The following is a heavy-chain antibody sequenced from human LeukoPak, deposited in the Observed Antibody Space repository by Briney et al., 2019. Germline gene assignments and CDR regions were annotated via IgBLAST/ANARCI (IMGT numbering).Heavy chain of an antibody. D-gene: IGHD6-13*01. V-gene: IGHV4-39*01. Sequence: SETLSLTCTVSGGSISSSSYYWGWIRQPPGKGLGWLGFIYYSGSTNYNPSLKSRVTISVDTSKNHFSLKLSSVTAADTAVYYCARHKQQLDGFDYWGQGTLVTVSS. CDR1: GGSISSSSYY. J-gene: IGHJ4*02. CDR2: IYYSGST. CDR3: ARHKQQLDGFDY.